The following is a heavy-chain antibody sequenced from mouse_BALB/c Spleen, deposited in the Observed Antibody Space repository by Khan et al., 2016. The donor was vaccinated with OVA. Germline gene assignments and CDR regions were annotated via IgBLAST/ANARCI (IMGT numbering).Heavy chain of an antibody. V-gene: IGHV1S81*02. Sequence: QVQLQQSGAELVKAGASVKMSCKASGYTFTSYWMHWVKQRLGQGLEWFAETNPTNGRTYYNEKFKSKATLTVDKSSSTAYLLLRGPTFEASAVYYSARIKKIVATYFDYCGQGTTRTDAS. CDR3: ARIKKIVATYFDY. CDR2: TNPTNGRT. CDR1: GYTFTSYW. J-gene: IGHJ2*01. D-gene: IGHD1-1*01.